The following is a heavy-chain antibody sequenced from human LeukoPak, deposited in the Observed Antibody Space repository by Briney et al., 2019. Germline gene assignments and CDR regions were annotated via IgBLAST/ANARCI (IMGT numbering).Heavy chain of an antibody. J-gene: IGHJ4*02. CDR1: GFTFSSYE. D-gene: IGHD7-27*01. V-gene: IGHV3-48*03. CDR2: ISSSGSTI. Sequence: GGSLRLSCAASGFTFSSYEMNWVRQAPGKGLEWVSYISSSGSTIYYADSVKGRFTISRDNAKNSLYLQMNSLRTEDAAVYYCARDHRWGFDYWGRGTLVTVSS. CDR3: ARDHRWGFDY.